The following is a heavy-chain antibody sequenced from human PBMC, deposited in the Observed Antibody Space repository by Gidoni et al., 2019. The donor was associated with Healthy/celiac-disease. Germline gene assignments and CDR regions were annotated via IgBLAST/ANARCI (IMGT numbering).Heavy chain of an antibody. J-gene: IGHJ6*02. D-gene: IGHD3-22*01. CDR3: ARDLARYYYDSSRMDV. CDR2: LYYSGST. CDR1: GGSISSVRYY. V-gene: IGHV4-31*03. Sequence: QVQLQESGPGLVKPSQTLSLPCTVSGGSISSVRYYWSWNRQHPGKGLEWIGYLYYSGSTYYNPSLKSRVTISVDTSKNQFSLKLSSVTAADTAVYYCARDLARYYYDSSRMDVWGQGTTVTVSS.